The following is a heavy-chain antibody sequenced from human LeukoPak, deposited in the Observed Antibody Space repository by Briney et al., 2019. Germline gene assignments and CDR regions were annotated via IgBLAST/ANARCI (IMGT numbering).Heavy chain of an antibody. CDR1: GGPISSYY. Sequence: SETLSLTCTVSGGPISSYYWSWIRQPPGKGLEWIGYIYYSGSTNYNPSLKSRVPISVDTSKNQFSLKLSSVTAADTAVYYCARVVAARTYYMDVWGKGTTVTVSS. D-gene: IGHD6-6*01. CDR3: ARVVAARTYYMDV. CDR2: IYYSGST. V-gene: IGHV4-59*01. J-gene: IGHJ6*03.